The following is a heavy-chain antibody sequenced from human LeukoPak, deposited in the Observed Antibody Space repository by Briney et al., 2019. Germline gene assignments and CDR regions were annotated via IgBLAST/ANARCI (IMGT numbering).Heavy chain of an antibody. D-gene: IGHD2-2*01. CDR1: GFTFSAFW. CDR2: IKEDGTKK. J-gene: IGHJ5*02. Sequence: GGSLSLSCAASGFTFSAFWRSWVRQTPGKGLEWVANIKEDGTKKYYVDSVKGRFTISRDNAETPLYLQMNSLRAEDTAVYYGARDAAAYDPSGQGALVTVSS. V-gene: IGHV3-7*01. CDR3: ARDAAAYDP.